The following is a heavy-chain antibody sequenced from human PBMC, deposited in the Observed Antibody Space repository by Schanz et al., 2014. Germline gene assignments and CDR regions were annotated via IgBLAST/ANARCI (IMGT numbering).Heavy chain of an antibody. Sequence: QVQLVQSGAEVKKPRASVKVSCKASGYTFSDYYIHWVRQAPGQGLEWMGWINPNTGGTNFAQKFQGWVTVTRDTSISTVYMELSRVTYEDTAVYYCARDDRAYYYYMDVWGKGTTVTVSS. CDR1: GYTFSDYY. D-gene: IGHD3-22*01. J-gene: IGHJ6*03. V-gene: IGHV1-2*04. CDR2: INPNTGGT. CDR3: ARDDRAYYYYMDV.